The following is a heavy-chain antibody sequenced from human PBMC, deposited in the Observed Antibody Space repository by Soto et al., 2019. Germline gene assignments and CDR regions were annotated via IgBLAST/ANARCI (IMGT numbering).Heavy chain of an antibody. CDR2: IYWDDDK. D-gene: IGHD3-10*02. J-gene: IGHJ5*02. Sequence: QITLKESGPTLVKPTQTLTLTCTFSGLSLSTSGEAVGWIRQPPGKALEWLALIYWDDDKRYNPTLKTRLTITTDTSKNQVVLALTNMDPVDTATYYCAHYVSSRPAGWFDPWDQGILVTVSS. V-gene: IGHV2-5*02. CDR1: GLSLSTSGEA. CDR3: AHYVSSRPAGWFDP.